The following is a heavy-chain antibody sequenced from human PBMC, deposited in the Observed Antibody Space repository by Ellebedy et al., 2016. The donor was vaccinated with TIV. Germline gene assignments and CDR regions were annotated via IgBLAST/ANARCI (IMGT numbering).Heavy chain of an antibody. J-gene: IGHJ6*02. Sequence: GGSLRLSXAAPGFTFSSYGMHWVRQAPGKGLEWVAVIPYDESDKYYADSVKGRFTISRDNSKNTLYLQMNSLRAEDTAVYYCAKARAAAYYYYYGMDVWGQGTTVTVSS. CDR2: IPYDESDK. CDR3: AKARAAAYYYYYGMDV. V-gene: IGHV3-30*18. D-gene: IGHD2-2*01. CDR1: GFTFSSYG.